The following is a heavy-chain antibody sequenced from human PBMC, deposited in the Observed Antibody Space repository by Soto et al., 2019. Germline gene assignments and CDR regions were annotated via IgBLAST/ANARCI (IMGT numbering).Heavy chain of an antibody. J-gene: IGHJ6*02. Sequence: QVQLVQSGAEVKKPGSSVKVSCKASGGTFGSYAISWVRQAPGQGLEWMGGIIPIPGTANSAQKFQGRVTIAADETTSTAYRELSSLRSDDTAVYYCARSQGSSTSLEIYYYYYYGMDVWGQGTTVTVSS. D-gene: IGHD2-2*01. CDR1: GGTFGSYA. CDR2: IIPIPGTA. V-gene: IGHV1-69*01. CDR3: ARSQGSSTSLEIYYYYYYGMDV.